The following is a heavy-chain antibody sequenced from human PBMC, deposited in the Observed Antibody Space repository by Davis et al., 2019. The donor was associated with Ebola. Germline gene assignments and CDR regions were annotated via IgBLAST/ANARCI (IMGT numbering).Heavy chain of an antibody. CDR1: GFIFGDYA. D-gene: IGHD3-3*01. J-gene: IGHJ6*04. CDR3: AKSGLSFGVVKYHYGMDV. Sequence: GGSLRLSCTASGFIFGDYAINWVRQAPGKGLEWVSAISGSGGSTYYADSVKGRFTISRDNSKKTLYLQMNSLRAEDTAVYYCAKSGLSFGVVKYHYGMDVWGKGTTVTVSS. V-gene: IGHV3-23*01. CDR2: ISGSGGST.